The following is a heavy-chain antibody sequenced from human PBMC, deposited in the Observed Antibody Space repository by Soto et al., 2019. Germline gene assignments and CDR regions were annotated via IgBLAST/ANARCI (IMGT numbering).Heavy chain of an antibody. J-gene: IGHJ4*02. CDR2: ISYDGSNK. D-gene: IGHD2-15*01. V-gene: IGHV3-30*18. Sequence: QVQLVESGGGVVQPGRSLRLSCAASGFTFSSYGMHWVREAPGKGLEWVAVISYDGSNKYYADSVKGRFTISRDNSKNPQYLQMNSLRAEDTAVYYCAKTHIVVVVAPTLFDYWGQGTLVTVSS. CDR3: AKTHIVVVVAPTLFDY. CDR1: GFTFSSYG.